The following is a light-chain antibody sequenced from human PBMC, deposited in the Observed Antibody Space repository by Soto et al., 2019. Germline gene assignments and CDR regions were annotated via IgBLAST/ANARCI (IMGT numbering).Light chain of an antibody. V-gene: IGKV3-20*01. Sequence: EIVLTQSPGTLSLSPGERATLSCRASQSVSSSYLAWYQQKPGQAPRLLIYGASSRATGIPDRFSGSWSGTDFTLTISRLEPEDFAVYYCQQYGSSYTFGQGNKLELK. CDR2: GAS. CDR3: QQYGSSYT. J-gene: IGKJ2*01. CDR1: QSVSSSY.